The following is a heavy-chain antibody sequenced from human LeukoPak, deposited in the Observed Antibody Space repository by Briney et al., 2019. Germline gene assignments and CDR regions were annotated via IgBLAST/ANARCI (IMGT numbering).Heavy chain of an antibody. Sequence: PSETLSLTCTVSGGSISSYYWSWIRQPAGKGLEWIGRIYTSGSTNYNPSLKSRVTMSVDTSKNQFSLKLSSVTAADTAVYYCARADCSSTSCHSTPYYFDYWGQGTLVTVSS. V-gene: IGHV4-4*07. D-gene: IGHD2-2*01. CDR2: IYTSGST. CDR1: GGSISSYY. J-gene: IGHJ4*02. CDR3: ARADCSSTSCHSTPYYFDY.